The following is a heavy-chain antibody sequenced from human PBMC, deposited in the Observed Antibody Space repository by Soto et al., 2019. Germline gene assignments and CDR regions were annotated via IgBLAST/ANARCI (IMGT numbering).Heavy chain of an antibody. D-gene: IGHD3-10*01. CDR1: AFTFSSYA. CDR2: ISYDGSNK. J-gene: IGHJ3*02. Sequence: PGGSLRLSCAASAFTFSSYAMHWVRQAPGKGLEWVAVISYDGSNKYYADSVKGRFTISRDNSKNTLYLQMNSLRAEDTAVYYCARERITMHAFDIWGQGTMVTVSS. V-gene: IGHV3-30-3*01. CDR3: ARERITMHAFDI.